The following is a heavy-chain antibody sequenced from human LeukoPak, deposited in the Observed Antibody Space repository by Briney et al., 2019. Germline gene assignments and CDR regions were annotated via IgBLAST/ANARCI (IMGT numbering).Heavy chain of an antibody. V-gene: IGHV3-74*01. J-gene: IGHJ4*02. CDR3: VRDGLGTSPYDC. CDR1: GFTLSNYW. D-gene: IGHD7-27*01. CDR2: INSDGSNI. Sequence: GGSLRLSCEASGFTLSNYWMNWVRQAPGKGLVWVSHINSDGSNIKYADSVKGRFTISRDNAKNTLYLQMNSLRAEDTAVYYCVRDGLGTSPYDCWGQGTLVTVSS.